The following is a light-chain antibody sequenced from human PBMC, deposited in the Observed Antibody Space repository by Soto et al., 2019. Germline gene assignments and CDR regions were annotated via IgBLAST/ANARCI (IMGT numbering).Light chain of an antibody. V-gene: IGLV2-14*01. CDR1: NSDIGAYDY. Sequence: QSALTQPASVSGSPGQSITISCTGRNSDIGAYDYVSWYQQHPGKPPTLLIYEVTFRPSGVPNRFSGSKSGNTATLTISGLLTEDEADYYCGSYASATLIFGGGTKVTVL. CDR2: EVT. J-gene: IGLJ2*01. CDR3: GSYASATLI.